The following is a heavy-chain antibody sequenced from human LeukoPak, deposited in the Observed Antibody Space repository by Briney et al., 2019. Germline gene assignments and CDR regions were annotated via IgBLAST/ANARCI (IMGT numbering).Heavy chain of an antibody. CDR2: IYYSGSS. J-gene: IGHJ6*03. Sequence: SETLSLTCTVSGGSISNYFWNWIRQPPGKGLESIGYIYYSGSSNYNPSLKSRVTISLDTSKNQFSLKLTSVTAADTAVYYCARHQSYYYDYYMDVWGKGTTVTISS. CDR3: ARHQSYYYDYYMDV. CDR1: GGSISNYF. V-gene: IGHV4-59*08.